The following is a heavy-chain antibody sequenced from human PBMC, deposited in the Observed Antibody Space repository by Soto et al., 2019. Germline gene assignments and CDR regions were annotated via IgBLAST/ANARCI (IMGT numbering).Heavy chain of an antibody. J-gene: IGHJ4*02. CDR3: AGGSRDTSGYYDFDY. CDR2: ISAITNYK. D-gene: IGHD3-22*01. Sequence: EVQLVESGGGLVKPGGSLRLSCAGSGLTLSSYGMTWVRQAPGKGLAWVASISAITNYKYSPDSLQGRFTISRDNAKNSLYLQMNSLRAEDTAVYYCAGGSRDTSGYYDFDYWGQGTLVTVSS. CDR1: GLTLSSYG. V-gene: IGHV3-21*02.